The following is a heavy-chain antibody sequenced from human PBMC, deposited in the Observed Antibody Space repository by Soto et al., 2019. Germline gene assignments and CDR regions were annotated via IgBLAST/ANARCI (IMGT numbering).Heavy chain of an antibody. CDR2: VIPLFGAA. J-gene: IGHJ5*02. CDR3: AREQHDPYDASGYYFNWFDP. CDR1: GGTFNNYG. V-gene: IGHV1-69*13. D-gene: IGHD3-22*01. Sequence: SVKVSCKASGGTFNNYGINWVLQAPGQGLEWMGGVIPLFGAANYAQKFQGRVTITADASTSVVYMQLSSLRSEDTAVYYCAREQHDPYDASGYYFNWFDPWGQGTLVTVSS.